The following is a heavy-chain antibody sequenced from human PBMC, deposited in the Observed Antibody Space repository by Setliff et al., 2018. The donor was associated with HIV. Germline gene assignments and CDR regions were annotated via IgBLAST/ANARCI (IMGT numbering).Heavy chain of an antibody. CDR2: INNISSAI. J-gene: IGHJ4*02. V-gene: IGHV3-48*01. Sequence: LKISCVASGFTFSDYSMNWVRQAPGKGLEWVSYINNISSAISYADSVKGRFTISRDNAKSSLYLQMNSLRAEDTAVYYCTRTSRAAYWGRGTLVTVSS. CDR3: TRTSRAAY. CDR1: GFTFSDYS. D-gene: IGHD6-25*01.